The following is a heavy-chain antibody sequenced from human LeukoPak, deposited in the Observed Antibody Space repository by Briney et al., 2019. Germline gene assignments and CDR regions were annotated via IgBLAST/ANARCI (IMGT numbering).Heavy chain of an antibody. J-gene: IGHJ6*03. CDR2: LYTSWSN. D-gene: IGHD6-13*01. Sequence: SETLSLTCTVSGCSINRYYWSWIRQPAGKGLEGIGRLYTSWSNNYNHSLKSRVTISVDKSKHQFSLKLSSVTAADTAVYYCARDIAAAGWGDYYYYYMDVWGKGTTVTVSS. CDR3: ARDIAAAGWGDYYYYYMDV. CDR1: GCSINRYY. V-gene: IGHV4-4*07.